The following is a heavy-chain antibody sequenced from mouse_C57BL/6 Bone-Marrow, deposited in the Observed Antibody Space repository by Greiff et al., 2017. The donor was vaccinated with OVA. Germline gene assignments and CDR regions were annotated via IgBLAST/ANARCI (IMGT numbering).Heavy chain of an antibody. D-gene: IGHD2-14*01. Sequence: VQLQQSGPELVKPGASVKISCKASGYAFSSSWMNWVKQRPGKGLEWIGRIYPGDGDTNYNGKFKGKATLTADKSSSTAYMQLSSLTSEDSAVYFCARRGAYYRNYFDYWGQGTTLTVSS. CDR3: ARRGAYYRNYFDY. J-gene: IGHJ2*01. CDR2: IYPGDGDT. CDR1: GYAFSSSW. V-gene: IGHV1-82*01.